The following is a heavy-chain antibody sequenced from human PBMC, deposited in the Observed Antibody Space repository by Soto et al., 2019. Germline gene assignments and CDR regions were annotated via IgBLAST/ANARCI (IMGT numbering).Heavy chain of an antibody. CDR1: GYTFTSYD. CDR3: ARGEEYCSGGSCRPPNDY. CDR2: MNPNSGNT. Sequence: QVQLVQSGAEVKKPGASVKVSCKASGYTFTSYDINWVRQATGQGLEWMGWMNPNSGNTGYAQKFQGRVTMTRNTSISTAYMELSSLRSEGTAVYYCARGEEYCSGGSCRPPNDYWGQGTLVTVSS. D-gene: IGHD2-15*01. V-gene: IGHV1-8*01. J-gene: IGHJ4*02.